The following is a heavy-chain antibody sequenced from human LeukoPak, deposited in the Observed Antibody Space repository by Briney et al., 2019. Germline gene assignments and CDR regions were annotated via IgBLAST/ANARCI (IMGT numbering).Heavy chain of an antibody. J-gene: IGHJ6*03. V-gene: IGHV3-53*01. CDR1: GFTVSSNY. Sequence: GGSLRLSCAVSGFTVSSNYMSWVRQAPEKGLEWVSVIYSGGTTYYADSVKGRFTISRDNSKNTVYLQMNSLRVEDTAVYYCARAPNRAYYMDVWGKGTTVTVSS. CDR2: IYSGGTT. D-gene: IGHD7-27*01. CDR3: ARAPNRAYYMDV.